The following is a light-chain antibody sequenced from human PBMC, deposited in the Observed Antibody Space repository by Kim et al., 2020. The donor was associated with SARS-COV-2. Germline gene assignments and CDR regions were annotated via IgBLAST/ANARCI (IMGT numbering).Light chain of an antibody. CDR1: QNINKY. J-gene: IGKJ4*01. CDR3: QEYDNPPALT. Sequence: DIQMTQSPSSLSASVGDRVTITCQASQNINKYLNWYQQKPGRAPKLLIYDASNLQTGVPTRFSGRGSGTDFSFTISSLQPEDVATYYCQEYDNPPALTFGGGTKLEI. V-gene: IGKV1-33*01. CDR2: DAS.